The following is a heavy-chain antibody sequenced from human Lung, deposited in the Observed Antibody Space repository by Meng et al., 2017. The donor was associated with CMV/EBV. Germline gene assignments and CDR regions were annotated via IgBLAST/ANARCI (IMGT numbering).Heavy chain of an antibody. J-gene: IGHJ6*02. CDR1: GYTFTGYY. V-gene: IGHV1-2*02. CDR2: INPNSGDT. Sequence: ASXXVSCKTFGYTFTGYYIHWVRQAPGPGLEWMGWINPNSGDTTYAQNFQGRVTMTRDTSITTAYMELSRLRSDDTAVYYCARLDDYGDTSKFDVWGQGTTVPVSS. CDR3: ARLDDYGDTSKFDV. D-gene: IGHD4-17*01.